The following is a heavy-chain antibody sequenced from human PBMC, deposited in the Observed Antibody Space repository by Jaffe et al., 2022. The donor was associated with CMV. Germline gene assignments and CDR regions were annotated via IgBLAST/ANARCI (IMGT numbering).Heavy chain of an antibody. D-gene: IGHD4-17*01. CDR3: ARGGVTTVTTVFYYYYYMDV. Sequence: EVQLVESGGGLVQPGGSLRLSCAASGFTFSSYEMNWVRQAPGKGLEWVSYISSSGSTIYYADSVKGRFTISRDNAKNSLYLQMNSLRAEDTAVYYCARGGVTTVTTVFYYYYYMDVWGKGTTVTVSS. J-gene: IGHJ6*03. CDR2: ISSSGSTI. V-gene: IGHV3-48*03. CDR1: GFTFSSYE.